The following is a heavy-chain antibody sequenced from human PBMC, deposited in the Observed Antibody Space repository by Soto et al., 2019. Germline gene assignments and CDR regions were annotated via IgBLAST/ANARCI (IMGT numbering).Heavy chain of an antibody. Sequence: QITLKESGPPLVKPTQTLTLTCTFSGFSLSTSGVGVGWIRQPPGKALEWLALIYWDDDKRYSPSLKSRLTITKDTSKNQVVLTMTNMDPVDTATYYCAHWSRRDGYNFPKPHFDYWGQGTLVTVSS. J-gene: IGHJ4*02. CDR3: AHWSRRDGYNFPKPHFDY. V-gene: IGHV2-5*02. CDR2: IYWDDDK. CDR1: GFSLSTSGVG. D-gene: IGHD5-12*01.